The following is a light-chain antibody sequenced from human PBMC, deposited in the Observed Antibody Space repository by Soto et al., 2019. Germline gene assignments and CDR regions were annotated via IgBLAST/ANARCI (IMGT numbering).Light chain of an antibody. Sequence: EIVMTQSPATLSVSPGERATLSCRASQSVSSDLAWYHQKPGQATRLLIYGASTRATGIPARFSGSGSGTEFTLTINSLQSEDFAVYYCQQYNNWPRTFGQGNKV. CDR2: GAS. CDR1: QSVSSD. CDR3: QQYNNWPRT. J-gene: IGKJ1*01. V-gene: IGKV3-15*01.